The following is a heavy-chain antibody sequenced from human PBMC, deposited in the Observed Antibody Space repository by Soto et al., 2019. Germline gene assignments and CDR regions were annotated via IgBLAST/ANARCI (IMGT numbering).Heavy chain of an antibody. J-gene: IGHJ6*02. D-gene: IGHD2-2*01. CDR1: GFTLGDIW. CDR3: ARDLGRTAAGYYYYDAMDV. Sequence: LRLSCAASGFTLGDIWMNWVRQAPGKGLEWVANIKEDGSDKYFLDSVKGRFTISRDNAKNSLYLQINSLRAEDTGVYYCARDLGRTAAGYYYYDAMDVWGQGTTVTVSS. V-gene: IGHV3-7*01. CDR2: IKEDGSDK.